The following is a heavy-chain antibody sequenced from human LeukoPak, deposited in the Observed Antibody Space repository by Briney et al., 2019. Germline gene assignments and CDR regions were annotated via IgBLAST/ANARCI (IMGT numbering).Heavy chain of an antibody. V-gene: IGHV3-33*01. CDR2: IWYDGSNK. Sequence: GRSLRLSCAASGFTFSSYGMYWVRQAPGKGLEWVAVIWYDGSNKYYADSVKGRFTISRDNSKNTLYLQMNSLRAEDTAVYYCARGPCSSTSCDISLLTNWFDPWGQGTLVTVSS. CDR1: GFTFSSYG. J-gene: IGHJ5*02. D-gene: IGHD2-2*02. CDR3: ARGPCSSTSCDISLLTNWFDP.